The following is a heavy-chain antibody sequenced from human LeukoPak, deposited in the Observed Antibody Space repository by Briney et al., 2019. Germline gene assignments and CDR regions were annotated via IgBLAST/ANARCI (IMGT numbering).Heavy chain of an antibody. CDR1: GFTFSDYY. J-gene: IGHJ6*03. V-gene: IGHV3-11*04. D-gene: IGHD6-13*01. Sequence: GGSLRLSCAASGFTFSDYYMSWIRQAPGKGLEWVSYISSSGSTIYYADSVKGRFTISRDNAKNSLYLQMNSLRAEDTAVYYCARDAGIADYYYYYYYMDVWGKGTTVTVSS. CDR3: ARDAGIADYYYYYYYMDV. CDR2: ISSSGSTI.